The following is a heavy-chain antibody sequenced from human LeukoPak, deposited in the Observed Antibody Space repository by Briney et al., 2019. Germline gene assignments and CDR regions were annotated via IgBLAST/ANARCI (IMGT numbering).Heavy chain of an antibody. J-gene: IGHJ5*02. CDR2: ISSSSSTI. CDR3: ARDFSSSGWFDP. V-gene: IGHV3-48*01. D-gene: IGHD6-6*01. CDR1: GFTFSSYS. Sequence: GGSLRLSCAASGFTFSSYSMNWVRQAPGKGLEWVSYISSSSSTIYYADSVKGRFTISRDNSKNTLYLQMNSLRAEDTAVYYCARDFSSSGWFDPWGQGTLVTVSS.